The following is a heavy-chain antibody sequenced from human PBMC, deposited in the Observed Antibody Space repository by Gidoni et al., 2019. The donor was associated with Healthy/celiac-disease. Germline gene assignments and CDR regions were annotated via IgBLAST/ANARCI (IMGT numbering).Heavy chain of an antibody. CDR3: ARDSSSTSCQADY. V-gene: IGHV3-21*01. CDR2: ISSSSSYI. Sequence: EVQLVESGGGLAKPGGSLRLSCAAPGFTFSSYSMNWVRQAPGKGLEWVSSISSSSSYIYYADSVKGRFTISRDNAKNSLYLQMNSLRAEDTAVYYCARDSSSTSCQADYWGQGTLVTVSS. D-gene: IGHD2-2*01. CDR1: GFTFSSYS. J-gene: IGHJ4*02.